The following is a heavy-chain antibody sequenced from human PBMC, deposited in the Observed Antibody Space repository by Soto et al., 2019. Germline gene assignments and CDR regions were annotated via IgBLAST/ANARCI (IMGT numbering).Heavy chain of an antibody. CDR1: GFTFSSYW. Sequence: GGSLRLSCAASGFTFSSYWMSWVRQAPGKGLEWVANIKQDGSEKYYVDSVKGRFTISRDNAKNSLYLQMNSLRAEDTAVYYCAREGASDDFWSGSITPYYYYYMDVWGKGTTVTVSS. CDR3: AREGASDDFWSGSITPYYYYYMDV. CDR2: IKQDGSEK. V-gene: IGHV3-7*01. J-gene: IGHJ6*03. D-gene: IGHD3-3*01.